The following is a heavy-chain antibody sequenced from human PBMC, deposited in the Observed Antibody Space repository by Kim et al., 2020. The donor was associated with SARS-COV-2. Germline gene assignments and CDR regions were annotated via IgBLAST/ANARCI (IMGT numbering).Heavy chain of an antibody. CDR1: GFTFSSYA. CDR3: ARDRPPKYSSGWYAGEGYYFDY. Sequence: GGSLRLSCAASGFTFSSYAMHWVRQAPGKGLEWVAVISYDGSNKYYADSVKGRFTISRDNSKNTLYLQMNSLRAEDTAVYYCARDRPPKYSSGWYAGEGYYFDYWGQGTLVTVSS. V-gene: IGHV3-30*04. CDR2: ISYDGSNK. J-gene: IGHJ4*02. D-gene: IGHD6-19*01.